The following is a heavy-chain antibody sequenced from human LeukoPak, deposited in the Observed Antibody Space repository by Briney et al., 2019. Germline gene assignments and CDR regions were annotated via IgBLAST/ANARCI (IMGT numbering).Heavy chain of an antibody. V-gene: IGHV3-30*02. CDR3: AKDGVNVLRYSDWLPIDY. J-gene: IGHJ4*01. D-gene: IGHD3-9*01. Sequence: GGSLRLSCAASGFTFSSYDIHWVRQAPGKGLEWVAFIRFDGSYKYYADSVKGRFTISRDNSMSTLDLQMNSLRAEDTAVYYCAKDGVNVLRYSDWLPIDYWGHGTLVTVSS. CDR2: IRFDGSYK. CDR1: GFTFSSYD.